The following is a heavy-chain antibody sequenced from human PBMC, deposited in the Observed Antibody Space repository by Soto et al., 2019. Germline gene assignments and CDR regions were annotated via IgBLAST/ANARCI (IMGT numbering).Heavy chain of an antibody. CDR3: ARVTGSEGYFDY. V-gene: IGHV4-38-2*01. J-gene: IGHJ4*02. CDR1: ASSIRSHYY. CDR2: IYQSGTA. Sequence: SETLSLTCAVSASSIRSHYYWGWIRQPPGKGLEWIGSIYQSGTAYYNPSLKSRVTISVDTSKNEFSLNVNSVTAADTAVYYCARVTGSEGYFDYWGQGTLVTVSA. D-gene: IGHD2-15*01.